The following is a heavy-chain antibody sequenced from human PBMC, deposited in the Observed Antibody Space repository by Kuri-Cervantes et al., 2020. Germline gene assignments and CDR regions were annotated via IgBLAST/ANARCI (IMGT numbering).Heavy chain of an antibody. CDR2: INAGNGNT. D-gene: IGHD1/OR15-1a*01. V-gene: IGHV1-3*01. CDR1: GHTFTSYA. Sequence: ASVKVSCKASGHTFTSYAMHWVRQAPGQRLEWMGWINAGNGNTKYSQKFQGRVTITRDTSASTAYMELSSLRSEDTAVYYCAISGYEQNYYYYYMDVWGKGTTVTVSS. J-gene: IGHJ6*03. CDR3: AISGYEQNYYYYYMDV.